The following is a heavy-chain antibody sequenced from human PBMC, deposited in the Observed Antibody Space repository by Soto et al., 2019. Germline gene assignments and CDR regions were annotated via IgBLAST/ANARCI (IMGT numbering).Heavy chain of an antibody. CDR2: ISSSGYI. Sequence: GGSLRLSCAASGFNFNSYTINWVRQAPGKRLEWLSSISSSGYIFSTDSVRGRFTISRDNAKNSVYLQINSLRAEDTALYYCAKGVVGVSDGMDVWGQGTTVTVSS. V-gene: IGHV3-21*01. J-gene: IGHJ6*02. D-gene: IGHD1-26*01. CDR1: GFNFNSYT. CDR3: AKGVVGVSDGMDV.